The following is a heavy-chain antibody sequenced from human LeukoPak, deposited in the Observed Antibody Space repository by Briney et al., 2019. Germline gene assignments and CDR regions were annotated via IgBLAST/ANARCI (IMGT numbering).Heavy chain of an antibody. CDR2: ISSSSSTI. Sequence: GGSLRLSCAASGFTFSSYSMNWVRQAPGKGLEWVSYISSSSSTIYYADSVKGRFTISRDNAKNSLYLQMNSLRAEDTAVYYCASLPGGYSYGYGYYYYMDVWGKGTTVTVSS. D-gene: IGHD5-18*01. CDR1: GFTFSSYS. J-gene: IGHJ6*03. CDR3: ASLPGGYSYGYGYYYYMDV. V-gene: IGHV3-48*01.